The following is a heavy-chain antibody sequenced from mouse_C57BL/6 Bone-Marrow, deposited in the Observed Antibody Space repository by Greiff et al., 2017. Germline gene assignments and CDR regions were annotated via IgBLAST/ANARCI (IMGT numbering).Heavy chain of an antibody. CDR3: ARVNYGGSFLAY. CDR1: GYTFTDYN. V-gene: IGHV1-18*01. CDR2: INPNNGGT. D-gene: IGHD1-1*01. J-gene: IGHJ3*01. Sequence: VQLQQSGPELVKPGASVKIPCKASGYTFTDYNMDWVKQSHGKSLEWIGDINPNNGGTIYNQKFKGKATMTVDKSSSTAYMERRTLTSEDTAVYYCARVNYGGSFLAYWGQGTLVTVSA.